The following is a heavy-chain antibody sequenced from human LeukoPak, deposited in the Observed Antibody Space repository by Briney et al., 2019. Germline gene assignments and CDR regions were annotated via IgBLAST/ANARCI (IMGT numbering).Heavy chain of an antibody. J-gene: IGHJ4*02. CDR1: GGSISSYY. V-gene: IGHV4-59*12. CDR2: IYYSGST. CDR3: ARGGLDSSGYYYGYFDY. Sequence: SETLSLTCTVSGGSISSYYWSWIRQPSGEGLEWIGYIYYSGSTNYNPSLKSRVTISVDTSKNQFSLKLSSVTAADTAVYYCARGGLDSSGYYYGYFDYWGQGTLVTVSS. D-gene: IGHD3-22*01.